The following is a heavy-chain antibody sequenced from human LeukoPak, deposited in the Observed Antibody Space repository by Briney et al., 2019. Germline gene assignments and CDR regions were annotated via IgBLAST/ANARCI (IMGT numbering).Heavy chain of an antibody. CDR2: VYHSVNT. CDR1: GFTFSSYGM. CDR3: ARVVNHGYSDY. J-gene: IGHJ4*02. Sequence: PGGSLRLSCEVSGFTFSSYGMSWVRQAPGKGLEWIGEVYHSVNTNYYPSLKSRVTISIEKSKNQFSLKLSSVSAADTAVYYCARVVNHGYSDYWGQGTLVTVSS. V-gene: IGHV4-4*02. D-gene: IGHD4-17*01.